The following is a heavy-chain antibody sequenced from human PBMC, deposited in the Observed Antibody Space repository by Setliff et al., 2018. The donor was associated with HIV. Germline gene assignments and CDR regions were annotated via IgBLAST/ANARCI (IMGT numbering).Heavy chain of an antibody. CDR1: GYTFTGYY. CDR2: MNTNSGNT. J-gene: IGHJ4*02. D-gene: IGHD2-2*01. Sequence: ASVKVSCKASGYTFTGYYMHWVRQAPGQGPEWIGWMNTNSGNTGYAQKFQVRVTMTRNTSISTAYMELRSLRSDDTALYYCARKPTGSPSDYWGQGTLVTVSS. CDR3: ARKPTGSPSDY. V-gene: IGHV1-8*02.